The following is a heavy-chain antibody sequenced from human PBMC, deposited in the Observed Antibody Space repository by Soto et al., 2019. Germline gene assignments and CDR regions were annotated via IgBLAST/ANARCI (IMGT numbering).Heavy chain of an antibody. D-gene: IGHD3-22*01. V-gene: IGHV1-69*01. CDR1: GGTFSSYA. Sequence: QVQLVQSGAEVKKPGSSVKVSCKASGGTFSSYAISWVRQAPGQGLEWMGGIIPIFGTANYAQKFQGRVTITADESTSTAYTELSSLRSEDTAVYYCARGPYYYDSSGYTSFDYWGQGTLVTVSS. CDR3: ARGPYYYDSSGYTSFDY. J-gene: IGHJ4*02. CDR2: IIPIFGTA.